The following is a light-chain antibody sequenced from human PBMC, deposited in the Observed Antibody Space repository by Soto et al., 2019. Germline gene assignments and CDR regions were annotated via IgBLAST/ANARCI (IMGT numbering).Light chain of an antibody. CDR1: QSVSRY. Sequence: EIVLTQSPATLSLSPGERATLSCRASQSVSRYLAWYQHTPGQAPRLLIYDASNRATGIPARFSGSGSGTDFTLTISSLEPEDFAVYYCQQRSSWPRLTFGGGTKVEI. CDR3: QQRSSWPRLT. J-gene: IGKJ4*01. V-gene: IGKV3-11*01. CDR2: DAS.